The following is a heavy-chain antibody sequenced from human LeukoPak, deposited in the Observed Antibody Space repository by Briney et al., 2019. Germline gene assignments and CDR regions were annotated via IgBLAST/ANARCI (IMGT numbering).Heavy chain of an antibody. J-gene: IGHJ4*02. V-gene: IGHV3-48*02. CDR2: ISRSSTTI. CDR1: GFTFSSYS. Sequence: GGSLRLSCAASGFTFSSYSMNWVRQAPGKGLEWLSYISRSSTTIYYADSVKGRFTISRDNAKNSVYLQMNSLRDEDTAVYYCARDSHLDFDYWGQGTLVTVSS. CDR3: ARDSHLDFDY.